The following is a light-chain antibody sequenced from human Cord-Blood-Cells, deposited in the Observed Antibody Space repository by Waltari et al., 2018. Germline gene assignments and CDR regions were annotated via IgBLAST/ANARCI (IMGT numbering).Light chain of an antibody. Sequence: QSSLTQPASVSGSPGPLITISCTSTSSDVGGYDYVSWYQQHPGTAPKLMIYDVSNRTSWVSNRFYGSKSGDTASLTISVRQAEEEADYYCSSYTSSSTLEVFGTGTKVTVL. J-gene: IGLJ1*01. V-gene: IGLV2-14*01. CDR2: DVS. CDR3: SSYTSSSTLEV. CDR1: SSDVGGYDY.